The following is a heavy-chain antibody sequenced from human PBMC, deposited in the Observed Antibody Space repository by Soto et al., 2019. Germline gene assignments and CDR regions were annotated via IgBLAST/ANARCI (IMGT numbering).Heavy chain of an antibody. J-gene: IGHJ4*02. CDR3: ARGSGYNWNQPFDY. CDR2: IKQDGSEK. V-gene: IGHV3-7*01. D-gene: IGHD1-20*01. CDR1: GFTFRSYL. Sequence: PGGSLRLSCAASGFTFRSYLMSWVRQAPGKGLEWVANIKQDGSEKYYVDSVKGRFTISRDNAKNSLYLQMNSLRAEDTAVYYCARGSGYNWNQPFDYWGQGTLVTVSS.